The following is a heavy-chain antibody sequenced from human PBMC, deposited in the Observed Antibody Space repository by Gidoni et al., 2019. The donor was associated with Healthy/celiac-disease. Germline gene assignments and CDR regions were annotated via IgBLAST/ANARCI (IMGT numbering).Heavy chain of an antibody. CDR3: ARGCGGYSLRGY. Sequence: QVQLQQWGAGLMKPSKTLSLTCAVYGGSFSGYYWSWIRQPPGKGLEWSGEINHSGSTNYNPSLKSRVTIAVDTAKNQFSLKLSSVTAADTAVYYCARGCGGYSLRGYWGQGTLVTVSS. D-gene: IGHD5-18*01. J-gene: IGHJ4*02. CDR1: GGSFSGYY. CDR2: INHSGST. V-gene: IGHV4-34*01.